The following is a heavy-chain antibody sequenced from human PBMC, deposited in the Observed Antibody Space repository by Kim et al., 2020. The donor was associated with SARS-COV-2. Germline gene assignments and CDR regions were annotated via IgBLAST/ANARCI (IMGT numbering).Heavy chain of an antibody. V-gene: IGHV3-48*03. CDR2: ISSSGSTI. D-gene: IGHD3-3*01. Sequence: GGSLRLSCAASGFVFSSYEMKWVRQAPGKGLEWVSYISSSGSTIYNADSVKGRFTISRDNANNSLYLQLNSLRAEDTAVYYCARGRLLEWISQGYGMDVWGQGTTVTVS. CDR1: GFVFSSYE. CDR3: ARGRLLEWISQGYGMDV. J-gene: IGHJ6*02.